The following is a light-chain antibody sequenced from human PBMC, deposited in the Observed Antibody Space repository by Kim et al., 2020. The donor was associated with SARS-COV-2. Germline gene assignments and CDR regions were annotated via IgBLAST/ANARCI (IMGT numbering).Light chain of an antibody. CDR1: KMGDEI. V-gene: IGLV3-1*01. CDR2: YDT. J-gene: IGLJ3*02. Sequence: SYELTQPPSVSVSPGQTASISCSGDKMGDEIAYWYQQKPGQSPVLVIYYDTNRPSGIPERFSGSNSGNTATLTISGTQAMDEADYYCQAWDTSTAVFGGGTQLTVL. CDR3: QAWDTSTAV.